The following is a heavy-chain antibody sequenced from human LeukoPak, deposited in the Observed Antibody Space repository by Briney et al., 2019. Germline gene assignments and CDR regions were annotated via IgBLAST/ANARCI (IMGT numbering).Heavy chain of an antibody. CDR2: ISDDGYST. CDR3: GKELPTYYDFWSGHPTDY. J-gene: IGHJ4*02. D-gene: IGHD3-3*01. Sequence: GGTLRLSCAASRFIFDNYGMTWVRQAPGKGLEWVSGISDDGYSTYYADSVEGRFTISRDNSKNTLYLQMNSLRAEDTAVYYCGKELPTYYDFWSGHPTDYWGQGTLVTVSS. V-gene: IGHV3-23*01. CDR1: RFIFDNYG.